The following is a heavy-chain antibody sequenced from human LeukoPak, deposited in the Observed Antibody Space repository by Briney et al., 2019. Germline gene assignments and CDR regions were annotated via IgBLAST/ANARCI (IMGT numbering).Heavy chain of an antibody. D-gene: IGHD6-19*01. Sequence: GGSLRLSCAASGFTFTSYAMHWVRQAPGKGLEWVAFIRYDGSNKYYADSVKGRFTISRDNSKNTLYLQMNSLRAEDTAVYYCAKAGGWYNFPFDYWGQGTLVTVSS. CDR3: AKAGGWYNFPFDY. CDR1: GFTFTSYA. V-gene: IGHV3-30*02. J-gene: IGHJ4*02. CDR2: IRYDGSNK.